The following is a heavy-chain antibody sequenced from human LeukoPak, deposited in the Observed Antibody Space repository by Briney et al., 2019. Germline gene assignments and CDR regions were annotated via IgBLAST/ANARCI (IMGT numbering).Heavy chain of an antibody. CDR1: GFTFSSYW. CDR3: AKGPRYNILTGYYKSHFFDY. V-gene: IGHV3-23*01. Sequence: GGSLRLSCTASGFTFSSYWMSWVRQAPGKGLECVSSISGSRGITYYADSVKGRFTISRDNSKNTLYLQMNSLRAEDTAVYYCAKGPRYNILTGYYKSHFFDYWGQGTLVTVSS. CDR2: ISGSRGIT. J-gene: IGHJ4*02. D-gene: IGHD3-9*01.